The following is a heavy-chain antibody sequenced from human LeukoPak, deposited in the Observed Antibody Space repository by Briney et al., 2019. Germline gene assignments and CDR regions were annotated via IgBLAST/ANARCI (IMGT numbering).Heavy chain of an antibody. V-gene: IGHV4-34*09. CDR3: ARGARDIVVVPAATHFDY. CDR2: IYYSGST. J-gene: IGHJ4*02. Sequence: PSETLSLTCAVYGGSFSGYYWSWTRQPPGKGLEWIGYIYYSGSTYYNPSLKSRVTISVDTSKNQFSLKLSSVTAADTAVYYCARGARDIVVVPAATHFDYWGQGTLVTVSS. CDR1: GGSFSGYY. D-gene: IGHD2-2*01.